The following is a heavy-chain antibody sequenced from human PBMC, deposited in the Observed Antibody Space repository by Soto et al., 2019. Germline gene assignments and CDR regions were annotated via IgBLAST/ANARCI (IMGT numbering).Heavy chain of an antibody. J-gene: IGHJ4*02. Sequence: TLSLTCAVSSGSISSSNWWSWVRQPPGKGLEWIGEIYHSGSTNYNPSLKSRVTISVDKSKNQFSLKLSSVTAADMAVYYCARALYGDYVSSSLLDYWGQGTLVTVAS. CDR3: ARALYGDYVSSSLLDY. CDR1: SGSISSSNW. D-gene: IGHD4-17*01. V-gene: IGHV4-4*02. CDR2: IYHSGST.